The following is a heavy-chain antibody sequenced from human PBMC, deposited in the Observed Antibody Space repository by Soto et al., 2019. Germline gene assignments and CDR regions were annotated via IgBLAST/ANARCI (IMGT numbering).Heavy chain of an antibody. J-gene: IGHJ5*02. D-gene: IGHD2-21*02. Sequence: PGGSLRLSCVVSGLTFNSVIINWVRQAPGKGLEWVSYISPSSDTKYYADSVKGRFTISRDSAKKTVYLQMNSLRAEDTAVFFCARELRDSHIRFDLWGQG. CDR3: ARELRDSHIRFDL. CDR1: GLTFNSVI. V-gene: IGHV3-48*01. CDR2: ISPSSDTK.